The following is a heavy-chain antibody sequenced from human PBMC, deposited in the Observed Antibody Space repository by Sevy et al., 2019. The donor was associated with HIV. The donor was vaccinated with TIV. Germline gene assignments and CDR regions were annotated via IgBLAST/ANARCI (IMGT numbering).Heavy chain of an antibody. CDR2: IKQDGSAK. V-gene: IGHV3-7*01. CDR3: ARAAGGIAVAGTADY. J-gene: IGHJ4*02. Sequence: GSLRLSCVASGFTFCSYWMSWVRQAPGKGLEWVANIKQDGSAKYYVDSVKGRFTISRDNAKNSLYLQMNSLRAEDTAVYYCARAAGGIAVAGTADYWGQGTLVTVSS. D-gene: IGHD6-19*01. CDR1: GFTFCSYW.